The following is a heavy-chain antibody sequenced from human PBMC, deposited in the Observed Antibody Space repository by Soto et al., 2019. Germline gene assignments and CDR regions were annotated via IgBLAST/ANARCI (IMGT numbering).Heavy chain of an antibody. CDR3: ARRLRDYYGSGSYYHYGMDV. J-gene: IGHJ6*02. V-gene: IGHV4-30-4*01. D-gene: IGHD3-10*01. CDR2: IYYTGTT. Sequence: PSETLSLTCTVSGGSISSGDNYWSWIRQPPGKGLEWVGYIYYTGTTYYNPSLQSRVTISVDTSKNQFSLKLSSVTAADTAVYYCARRLRDYYGSGSYYHYGMDVWGQGTTVTVSS. CDR1: GGSISSGDNY.